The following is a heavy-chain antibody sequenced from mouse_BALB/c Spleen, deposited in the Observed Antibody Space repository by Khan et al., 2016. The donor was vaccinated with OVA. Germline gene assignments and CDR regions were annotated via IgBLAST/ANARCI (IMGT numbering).Heavy chain of an antibody. Sequence: VQLQQSGPELLKPGASVKMSCKASGYTFTSYVMHWVKQKPGQGLEWIGYIYPFNNDSKYSEKFKGKATLPSDTSSNTAYMELSSLTSEDSAVYYCATLHSNYAWFAYWGQGTLVTVSA. D-gene: IGHD2-5*01. CDR1: GYTFTSYV. J-gene: IGHJ3*01. CDR3: ATLHSNYAWFAY. V-gene: IGHV1S136*01. CDR2: IYPFNNDS.